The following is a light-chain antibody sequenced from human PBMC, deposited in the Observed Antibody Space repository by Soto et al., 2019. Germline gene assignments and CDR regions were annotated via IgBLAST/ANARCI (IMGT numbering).Light chain of an antibody. CDR3: SSYTSSNTLV. CDR2: EVS. J-gene: IGLJ3*02. V-gene: IGLV2-18*02. Sequence: QSVLTQPPSVSGSPGQSVTISCSGTSSDVGSYNRVSWYQQPPGTAPKLIIYEVSNRPSGVPDRFSGSKSGNAASLTISGLQAEDEADYYCSSYTSSNTLVFGGGTKLTVL. CDR1: SSDVGSYNR.